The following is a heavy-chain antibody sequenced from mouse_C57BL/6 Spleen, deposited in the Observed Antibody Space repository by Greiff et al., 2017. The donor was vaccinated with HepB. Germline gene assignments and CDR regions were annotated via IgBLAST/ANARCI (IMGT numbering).Heavy chain of an antibody. D-gene: IGHD2-12*01. J-gene: IGHJ4*01. V-gene: IGHV2-2*01. Sequence: QVHVKQSGPGLVQPSQSLSITCTVPGFSLTSYGVHWVRQSPGKGLEWLGVIWSGGSTDYNAAFISRLSISKDNSKSQVFFKMNSLQADDTAIYYCARNYYRGSYYAMDYWGQGTSVTVSS. CDR2: IWSGGST. CDR1: GFSLTSYG. CDR3: ARNYYRGSYYAMDY.